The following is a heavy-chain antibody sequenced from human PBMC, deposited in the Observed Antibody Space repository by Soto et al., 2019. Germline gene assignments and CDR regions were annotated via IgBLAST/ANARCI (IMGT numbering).Heavy chain of an antibody. CDR2: ISGSGDIT. CDR3: AKAPTQGWGYLHY. CDR1: GLTFSSYA. Sequence: GGSLRLSCAASGLTFSSYAMNWVRQAPGKGLEWVSVISGSGDITFYADSVKGRFTLSRDSSTDTLYLQMNGLRAEDTAVYYCAKAPTQGWGYLHYWGQGTPVTVSS. J-gene: IGHJ4*02. D-gene: IGHD6-19*01. V-gene: IGHV3-23*01.